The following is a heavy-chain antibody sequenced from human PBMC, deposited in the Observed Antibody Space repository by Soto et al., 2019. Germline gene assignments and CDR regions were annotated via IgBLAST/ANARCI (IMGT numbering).Heavy chain of an antibody. CDR3: ARGDATKIVVTAYYAMDV. Sequence: QVQLVQSGAEVKKPGSSVKVSCKASGGSLSNYGISWVRQAPGQGLEWMGGIIPVFGTANYAQKCQGRVTITADESTNIMYMDVTSLRSEDTAVYYCARGDATKIVVTAYYAMDVWGQGTTVTVSS. CDR1: GGSLSNYG. D-gene: IGHD2-21*02. CDR2: IIPVFGTA. V-gene: IGHV1-69*12. J-gene: IGHJ6*02.